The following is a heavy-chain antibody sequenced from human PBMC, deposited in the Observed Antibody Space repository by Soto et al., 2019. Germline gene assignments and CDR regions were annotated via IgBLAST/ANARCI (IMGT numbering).Heavy chain of an antibody. J-gene: IGHJ4*02. CDR3: ARGRTVRNYADDSSDYFYFFDY. CDR1: GDSISTFY. Sequence: SETLSLTCTVSGDSISTFYWGWMRQSPGKELEWIGYVYYTGSTNYNPSLKSRVTISVDRSKNQFSLKLTSANAADTAVYYCARGRTVRNYADDSSDYFYFFDYWGQGTLVTVSS. V-gene: IGHV4-59*01. CDR2: VYYTGST. D-gene: IGHD3-22*01.